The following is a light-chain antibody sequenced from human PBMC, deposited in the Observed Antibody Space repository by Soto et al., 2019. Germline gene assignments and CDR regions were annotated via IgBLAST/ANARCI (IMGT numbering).Light chain of an antibody. CDR1: RSDVGAYNY. Sequence: SALPQPASVSGSPGQSIAISCTGTRSDVGAYNYVSWYQQHPGKAPKLMISEVTNRPSGVSDRFPGSKSGNTASLTISGLQAEDEADYYCSSFTSRFTFVFGTGTKVTVL. V-gene: IGLV2-14*01. J-gene: IGLJ1*01. CDR2: EVT. CDR3: SSFTSRFTFV.